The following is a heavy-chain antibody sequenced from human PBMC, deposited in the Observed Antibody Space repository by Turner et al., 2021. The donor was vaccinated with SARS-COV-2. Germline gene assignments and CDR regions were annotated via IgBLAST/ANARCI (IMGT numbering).Heavy chain of an antibody. D-gene: IGHD5-18*01. Sequence: QLQLQESGPGLVNPSETLSLTSTVSGGSISISSYSWGWIRQPPGKGLEWIGNIYYSGSAYYNPSLKSRVTISVDPSKNQFSLKLTSVTAADTAVYYCARLMDTAMDYYGTDVWGQGTTVTVSS. J-gene: IGHJ6*02. V-gene: IGHV4-39*01. CDR1: GGSISISSYS. CDR2: IYYSGSA. CDR3: ARLMDTAMDYYGTDV.